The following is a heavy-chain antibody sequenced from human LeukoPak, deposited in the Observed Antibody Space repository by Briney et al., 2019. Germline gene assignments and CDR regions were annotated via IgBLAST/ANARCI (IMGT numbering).Heavy chain of an antibody. J-gene: IGHJ2*01. CDR1: GYTFTSYG. Sequence: EASVKVSCKASGYTFTSYGISWVRQAPGQGLEWMGWISAYIGNTNYAQKLQGRVTITTDTSTSTAYMELRTLRSEDTAVYYCARGRLGTHYYYSSGHVDRGRGRLVAVCS. V-gene: IGHV1-18*04. D-gene: IGHD3-22*01. CDR3: ARGRLGTHYYYSSGHVD. CDR2: ISAYIGNT.